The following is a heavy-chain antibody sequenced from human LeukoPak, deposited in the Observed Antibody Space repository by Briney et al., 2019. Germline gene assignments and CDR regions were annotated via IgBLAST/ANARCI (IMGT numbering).Heavy chain of an antibody. CDR2: IYYSGST. CDR1: GGSISSYY. J-gene: IGHJ4*02. CDR3: ARSRPYSSGWYDASYFDY. Sequence: PSETLSLTCTVSGGSISSYYWSWIRQPPGKGLEGIGYIYYSGSTNYNPSLKSRVTISVDTSKNQFSLKLSSVTAADTAVYYCARSRPYSSGWYDASYFDYWGQGTLVTVSS. D-gene: IGHD6-19*01. V-gene: IGHV4-59*01.